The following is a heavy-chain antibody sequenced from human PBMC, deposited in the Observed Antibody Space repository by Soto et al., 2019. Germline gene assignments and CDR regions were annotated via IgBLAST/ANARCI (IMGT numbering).Heavy chain of an antibody. Sequence: EGQLVESGGGLVHPGGSLKLSCAVSGFTFSGSVMHWVRQAPGKGLEWLGRIRSRDSDYATSYAESVKGRVTISRDDSTNTAYLQVTSLKIEDTALYYCTTYGNSSKGFDYWGQGTLVTVSS. D-gene: IGHD6-6*01. CDR1: GFTFSGSV. CDR2: IRSRDSDYAT. V-gene: IGHV3-73*01. CDR3: TTYGNSSKGFDY. J-gene: IGHJ4*02.